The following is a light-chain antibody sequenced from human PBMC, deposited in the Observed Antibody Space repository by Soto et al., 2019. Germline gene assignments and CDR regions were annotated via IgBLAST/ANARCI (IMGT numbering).Light chain of an antibody. CDR3: QKRSNWTPT. V-gene: IGKV3-11*01. Sequence: IVLTQSPATPSSSPGERATPYRXASQSVSSYLAWYQQKTGQAPRIXIYDESNRATGIPDRLSGSGSGTDLNLTISRLEAEDFAVYYCQKRSNWTPTCGQGTKVDIK. CDR2: DES. CDR1: QSVSSY. J-gene: IGKJ1*01.